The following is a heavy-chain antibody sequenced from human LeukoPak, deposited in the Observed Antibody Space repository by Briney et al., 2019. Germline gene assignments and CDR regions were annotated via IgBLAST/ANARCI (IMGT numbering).Heavy chain of an antibody. CDR2: ISGSGGST. Sequence: PGGSLRLSCAASGFTFSSYAMSWVRQAPGKGLEWVSAISGSGGSTYYADSVKGRFTISRDNSKNTLYLQMNSLRAEDTAVYYRAKMGCSSTSCYSWFDPWGQGTLVTVSS. V-gene: IGHV3-23*01. CDR3: AKMGCSSTSCYSWFDP. J-gene: IGHJ5*02. D-gene: IGHD2-2*02. CDR1: GFTFSSYA.